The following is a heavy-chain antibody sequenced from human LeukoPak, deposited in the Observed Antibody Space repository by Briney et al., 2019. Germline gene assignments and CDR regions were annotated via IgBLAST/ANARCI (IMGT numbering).Heavy chain of an antibody. Sequence: GGSLRLSCTASGFTFGDYAMSWVRQAPGKGLEWVGFIRSKAYGGTTEYAASVKGRFTISRDDSKSIAYLQMNSLKTEDTAVYYCTRETDGYSYGPNWFDPWGQGTLVTVSS. D-gene: IGHD5-18*01. J-gene: IGHJ5*02. CDR2: IRSKAYGGTT. CDR3: TRETDGYSYGPNWFDP. V-gene: IGHV3-49*04. CDR1: GFTFGDYA.